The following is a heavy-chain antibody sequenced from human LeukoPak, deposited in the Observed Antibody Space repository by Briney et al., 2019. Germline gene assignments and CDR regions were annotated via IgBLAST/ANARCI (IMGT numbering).Heavy chain of an antibody. CDR3: ARRRYYDSSGYNAFDI. J-gene: IGHJ3*02. CDR2: IYPGDSDT. V-gene: IGHV5-51*01. D-gene: IGHD3-22*01. Sequence: GESLKISCKGFGYSFTSYWIGWVRQMPGKGLEWMGIIYPGDSDTRYSPSFQGQVTISADKSISTAYLQWSSLKASDTAMYYCARRRYYDSSGYNAFDIWGQGTMVTVSS. CDR1: GYSFTSYW.